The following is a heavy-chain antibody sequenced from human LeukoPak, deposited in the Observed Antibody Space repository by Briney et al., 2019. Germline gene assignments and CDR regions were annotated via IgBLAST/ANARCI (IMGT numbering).Heavy chain of an antibody. CDR1: GYTFTSYG. D-gene: IGHD3-22*01. CDR3: ARDYYYDSSGYADY. V-gene: IGHV1-18*01. J-gene: IGHJ4*02. CDR2: ISAYNGNA. Sequence: GASVKVSCKASGYTFTSYGISWVRQAPGQGLEWMGWISAYNGNANYAQNLQGRITMTTDTSTSTAYMELTSLRSDDTAVYYCARDYYYDSSGYADYWGQGTLVTVSS.